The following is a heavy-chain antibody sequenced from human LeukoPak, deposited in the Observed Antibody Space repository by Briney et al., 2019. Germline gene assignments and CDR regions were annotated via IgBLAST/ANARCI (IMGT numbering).Heavy chain of an antibody. Sequence: SGGSLRLSCAASGFISSNFGMHWVRQTPGKGLQWLALIWSDGSSKYYAESVKGRFTISRDNAKNSLYLQMNSLRAEDTALYYCAKQSSGWHPPEYFQHWGQGTLVTVSS. V-gene: IGHV3-30*02. CDR3: AKQSSGWHPPEYFQH. D-gene: IGHD6-19*01. J-gene: IGHJ1*01. CDR2: IWSDGSSK. CDR1: GFISSNFG.